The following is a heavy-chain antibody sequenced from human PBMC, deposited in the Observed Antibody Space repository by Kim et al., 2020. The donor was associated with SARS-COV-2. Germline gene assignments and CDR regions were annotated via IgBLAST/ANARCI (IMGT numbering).Heavy chain of an antibody. Sequence: GGSLRLSCAASGFTFSDYYMSWIRQAPGKGLEWVSYISSSSSYTNYADSVKGRFTISRDNAKNSLYLQMNSLRAEDTAVYYCARDRVGYYGSGSYSYDYYYGMDVWGQGTTVTVSS. V-gene: IGHV3-11*05. J-gene: IGHJ6*02. D-gene: IGHD3-10*01. CDR2: ISSSSSYT. CDR3: ARDRVGYYGSGSYSYDYYYGMDV. CDR1: GFTFSDYY.